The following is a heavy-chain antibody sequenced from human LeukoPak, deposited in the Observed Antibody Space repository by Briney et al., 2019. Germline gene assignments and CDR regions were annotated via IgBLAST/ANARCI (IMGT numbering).Heavy chain of an antibody. J-gene: IGHJ4*02. CDR2: ISSSGSTI. V-gene: IGHV3-11*01. Sequence: GGSLRLSCAASGFSFSDYYMSWIRQAPGEGLEWVSYISSSGSTIYYADSVKGRFTISRDNAKNSLYLQMNSLRAEDTAVYYCARDNLYDSSGYYPHIDYWGQGTLVTVSS. CDR1: GFSFSDYY. D-gene: IGHD3-22*01. CDR3: ARDNLYDSSGYYPHIDY.